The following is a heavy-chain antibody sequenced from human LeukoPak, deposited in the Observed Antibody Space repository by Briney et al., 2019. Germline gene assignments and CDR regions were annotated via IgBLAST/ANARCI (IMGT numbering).Heavy chain of an antibody. D-gene: IGHD3-10*01. CDR3: ARDYYGSGSYYSVAFDI. Sequence: GGSQRLSCAASGFTVSSNYMSWVRQAPGKGLEWVSVIYSGGSTYYADSVKGRFTISRDNSKNTLYLQMNSLRAEDTAVYYCARDYYGSGSYYSVAFDIWGQGKTVAFSS. V-gene: IGHV3-66*01. CDR1: GFTVSSNY. J-gene: IGHJ3*02. CDR2: IYSGGST.